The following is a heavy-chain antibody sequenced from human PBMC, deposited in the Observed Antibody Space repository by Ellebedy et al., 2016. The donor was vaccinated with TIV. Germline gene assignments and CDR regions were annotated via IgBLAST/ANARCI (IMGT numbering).Heavy chain of an antibody. J-gene: IGHJ4*02. D-gene: IGHD5-12*01. Sequence: MPSETLSLTCTVSGGSISSFYWSWIRQPPGKGLEWIGYINYSGSTNYNPSLKSRVTILVDTSKNHFSLRLSSVTAADTAVYYCARGVYSGYGNWGQGTLVTVSS. CDR1: GGSISSFY. V-gene: IGHV4-59*08. CDR3: ARGVYSGYGN. CDR2: INYSGST.